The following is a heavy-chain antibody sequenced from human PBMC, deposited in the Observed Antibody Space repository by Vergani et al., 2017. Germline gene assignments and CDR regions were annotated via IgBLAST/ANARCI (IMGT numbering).Heavy chain of an antibody. D-gene: IGHD3-10*01. CDR1: GFTFSSYA. J-gene: IGHJ3*02. V-gene: IGHV3-23*01. Sequence: EVQLLESGGGLVQPGGSLRLSCAASGFTFSSYAMSWVRQAPGKGLEWVSAISGSVGSTYYADSVKGRFTISRDNSKNTLYLQMNSLRAEDTAVYYCAKDVGYYYGSGSHAFDIWGQGTMVTVSS. CDR2: ISGSVGST. CDR3: AKDVGYYYGSGSHAFDI.